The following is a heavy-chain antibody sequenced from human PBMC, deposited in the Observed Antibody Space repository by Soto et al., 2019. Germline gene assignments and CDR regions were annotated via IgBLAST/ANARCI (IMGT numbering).Heavy chain of an antibody. J-gene: IGHJ4*02. CDR1: GFTFSNFA. Sequence: EVQLLESGGALVQPGGSLRLSCAASGFTFSNFAMSWVRQAPGKGLEWVSAISGSGTSTYDADSVKGRFSISRDNSKNTLYLQRNSLRAEDTAVYYCAKDRKSGSGWYWDYWGQGTLVTVSS. V-gene: IGHV3-23*01. CDR3: AKDRKSGSGWYWDY. D-gene: IGHD6-19*01. CDR2: ISGSGTST.